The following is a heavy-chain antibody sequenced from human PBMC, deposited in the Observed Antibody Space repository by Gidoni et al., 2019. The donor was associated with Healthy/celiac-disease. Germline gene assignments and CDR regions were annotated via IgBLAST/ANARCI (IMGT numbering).Heavy chain of an antibody. J-gene: IGHJ6*02. D-gene: IGHD3-10*01. CDR2: ISYDGSNK. CDR1: GFTFSSYA. Sequence: QVQLVESGGGVVQPGRSLRLSCAASGFTFSSYAMHWVRQAPGKGLEWVAVISYDGSNKYYADSVKGRFTISRDNSKNTLYLQMNSLRAEDTAVYYCARDRGSGTHYYYYGMDVWGQGTTVTVSS. CDR3: ARDRGSGTHYYYYGMDV. V-gene: IGHV3-30-3*01.